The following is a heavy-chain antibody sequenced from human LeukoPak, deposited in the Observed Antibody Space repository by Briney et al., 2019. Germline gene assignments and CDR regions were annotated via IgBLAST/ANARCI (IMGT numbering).Heavy chain of an antibody. Sequence: KPGGSLRLSCAASGFTFSSYSMNWVRQAPGKGLEWVSSISSSSSYIYYADSVKGRFTISRDNSKNTLYLQMNSLRAEDTAVYYCANEGFSSSPAPGGHWGQGTLVTVSS. CDR3: ANEGFSSSPAPGGH. D-gene: IGHD6-6*01. CDR1: GFTFSSYS. V-gene: IGHV3-21*01. J-gene: IGHJ4*02. CDR2: ISSSSSYI.